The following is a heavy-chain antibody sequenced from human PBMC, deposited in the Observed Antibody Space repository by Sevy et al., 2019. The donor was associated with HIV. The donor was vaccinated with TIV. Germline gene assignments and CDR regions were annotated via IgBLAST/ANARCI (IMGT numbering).Heavy chain of an antibody. J-gene: IGHJ6*02. V-gene: IGHV1-8*01. CDR3: ARGGGYSSIGGSYYGMGV. CDR2: MNPNSGNT. D-gene: IGHD5-18*01. CDR1: GYTFTSYD. Sequence: ASVKVSCKASGYTFTSYDINGVRQATGQGREGMGWMNPNSGNTGYAQKSQGRVTMTRNTSISTAYMELGSLRSEDTAVYYCARGGGYSSIGGSYYGMGVWGQGTTVTVSS.